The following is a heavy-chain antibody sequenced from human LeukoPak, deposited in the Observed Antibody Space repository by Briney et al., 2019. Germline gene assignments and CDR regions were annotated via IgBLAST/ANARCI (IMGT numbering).Heavy chain of an antibody. CDR1: GGSISSGSYY. V-gene: IGHV4-61*02. J-gene: IGHJ3*02. CDR2: IYTSGST. Sequence: KTSETLSLTCTVSGGSISSGSYYWSWIRQPAGKGLEWIGRIYTSGSTYFNPSLKSRVTISVDRSKNQFSLKLSSVTAADTAVYYCARGVTLDDAFDIWGQGTMVTVSS. CDR3: ARGVTLDDAFDI. D-gene: IGHD4-23*01.